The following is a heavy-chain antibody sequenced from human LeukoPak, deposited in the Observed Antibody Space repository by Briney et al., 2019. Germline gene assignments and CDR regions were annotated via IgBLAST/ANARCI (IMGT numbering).Heavy chain of an antibody. Sequence: ASVKVSCKASGGTFSSYAISWVRQAPGQGLEWMGGIIPIFGTANYAQKFQGRVTITADKSTSTAYMELSRLRSDDTAVYYCARGAGWELLPFDPWGQGTLVTVSS. CDR3: ARGAGWELLPFDP. J-gene: IGHJ5*02. V-gene: IGHV1-69*06. CDR2: IIPIFGTA. D-gene: IGHD1-26*01. CDR1: GGTFSSYA.